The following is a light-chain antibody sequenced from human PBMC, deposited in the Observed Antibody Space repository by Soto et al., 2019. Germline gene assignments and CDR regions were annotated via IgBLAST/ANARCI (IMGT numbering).Light chain of an antibody. J-gene: IGKJ5*01. V-gene: IGKV1-39*01. Sequence: SASVGDGVTITCRARHNIISYLKLYHQKPGKAPNLLIYYASSLQSGVPSRFSGSGSWTDFTLTIISLQPEDFATYYCRQSYSTPIAFGQGTRLEIK. CDR3: RQSYSTPIA. CDR2: YAS. CDR1: HNIISY.